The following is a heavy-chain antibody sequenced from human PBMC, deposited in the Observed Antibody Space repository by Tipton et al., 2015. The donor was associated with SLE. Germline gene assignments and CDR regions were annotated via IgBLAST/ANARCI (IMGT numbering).Heavy chain of an antibody. Sequence: TLSLTCTVSGGSISSGGYYWSWIRQHPGKGLEWIGYIYYSGSTYYNPSLKSRVAISVDTSKNQFSLKLSSVTAADTAVYYCARGVVQGVPFDYWGQGTLVTVSS. V-gene: IGHV4-31*03. CDR2: IYYSGST. D-gene: IGHD3-10*01. CDR1: GGSISSGGYY. CDR3: ARGVVQGVPFDY. J-gene: IGHJ4*02.